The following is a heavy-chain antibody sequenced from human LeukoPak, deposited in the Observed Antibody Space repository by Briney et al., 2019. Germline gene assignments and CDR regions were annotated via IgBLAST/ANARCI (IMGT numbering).Heavy chain of an antibody. CDR3: AKAGYCSSTSCYYYYGMGV. Sequence: GGSLRLSCAASGFTFSSYAMSWVRQAPGKGLEWVSAISGSGGSTYYADSVKGRFTISRDNSKNTLYLQMNSLRAEDTAVYYCAKAGYCSSTSCYYYYGMGVWGQGTTVTVSS. CDR2: ISGSGGST. V-gene: IGHV3-23*01. CDR1: GFTFSSYA. D-gene: IGHD2-2*01. J-gene: IGHJ6*02.